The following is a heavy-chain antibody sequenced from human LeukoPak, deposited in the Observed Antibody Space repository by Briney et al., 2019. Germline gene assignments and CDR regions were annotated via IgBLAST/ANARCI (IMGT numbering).Heavy chain of an antibody. V-gene: IGHV1-69*13. CDR3: ARSNAFDI. CDR2: IIPISGTA. CDR1: GGTFSSYA. Sequence: GASVKVSCKASGGTFSSYAISWVRQAPGQGLEWMGGIIPISGTASYAQNFQSRVTITADESTSTAYMELSRLRSDDTAVYYCARSNAFDIWGQGTMVTVSS. J-gene: IGHJ3*02.